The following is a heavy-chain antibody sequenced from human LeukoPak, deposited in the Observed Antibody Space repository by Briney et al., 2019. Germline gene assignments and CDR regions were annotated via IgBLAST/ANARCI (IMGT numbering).Heavy chain of an antibody. Sequence: SETLSLTCTVSGASKNTYYWSWIRQSPGGGLEWIGYVFNSGSTKYNPSLGSRAPISLDTSKNQFSLKLRSVTVADTAVYYCALAWGGTYSHVFDHWGQGSLVTVSS. CDR3: ALAWGGTYSHVFDH. V-gene: IGHV4-59*01. CDR1: GASKNTYY. D-gene: IGHD1-26*01. J-gene: IGHJ4*02. CDR2: VFNSGST.